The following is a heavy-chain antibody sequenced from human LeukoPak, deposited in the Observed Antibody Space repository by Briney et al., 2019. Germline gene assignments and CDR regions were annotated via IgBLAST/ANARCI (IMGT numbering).Heavy chain of an antibody. J-gene: IGHJ4*02. Sequence: SVKVSCKASGYTFTSYYIHWVRQAPGQGLEWMGGIIPIFGTANYAQKFQGRVTITADESTSTAYMELSSLRSEDTAVYYCARAAGDGDYVPLDYWGQGTLVTVSS. V-gene: IGHV1-69*13. CDR2: IIPIFGTA. CDR1: GYTFTSYY. CDR3: ARAAGDGDYVPLDY. D-gene: IGHD4-17*01.